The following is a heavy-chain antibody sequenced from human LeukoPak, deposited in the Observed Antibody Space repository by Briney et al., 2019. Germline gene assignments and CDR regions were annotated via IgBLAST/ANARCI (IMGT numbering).Heavy chain of an antibody. D-gene: IGHD3-22*01. CDR1: GFSLSTSGVG. CDR2: IYWDNDK. CDR3: ALSPLGHVTYYYDSSPGYFDY. V-gene: IGHV2-5*02. J-gene: IGHJ4*02. Sequence: SGPTLVNPPQTLTLTCTLCGFSLSTSGVGVGWIRQPPGKALEWLALIYWDNDKRYSPSLKSRLTITKDTSKNQVVLTMTNMDPVDTATYYCALSPLGHVTYYYDSSPGYFDYWGQGTLVTVSS.